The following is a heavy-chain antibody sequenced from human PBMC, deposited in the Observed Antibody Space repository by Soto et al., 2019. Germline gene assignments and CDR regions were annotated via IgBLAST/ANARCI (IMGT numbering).Heavy chain of an antibody. D-gene: IGHD3-22*01. Sequence: PSETLSLTCAVSGDSIRSHKWWSWVRQPPEKGLEWIGEMYHTGSTNYNPSLKSRVTISVDKSKNQFSLKLSSVTAADTAVYYCARSSQYSYGSSEGNFDSWVRGTLVTVSS. CDR2: MYHTGST. CDR3: ARSSQYSYGSSEGNFDS. CDR1: GDSIRSHKW. J-gene: IGHJ4*02. V-gene: IGHV4-4*02.